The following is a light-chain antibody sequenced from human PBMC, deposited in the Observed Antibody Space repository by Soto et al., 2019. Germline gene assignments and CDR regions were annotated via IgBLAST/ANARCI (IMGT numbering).Light chain of an antibody. CDR3: QQDNSFPLT. V-gene: IGKV3-15*01. J-gene: IGKJ1*01. Sequence: DILMTQSPATLSVSLGDRATISCRASQGVSSNLAWYQQKPGKAPRLLIYAASTRQTGIPARFSGSGSGTEFTLTISSLQSEDFATYYCQQDNSFPLTFGQGTKLDIK. CDR2: AAS. CDR1: QGVSSN.